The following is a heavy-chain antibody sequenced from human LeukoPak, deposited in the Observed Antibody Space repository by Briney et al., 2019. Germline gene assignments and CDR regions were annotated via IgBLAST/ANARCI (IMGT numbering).Heavy chain of an antibody. CDR2: IKQDGSEK. D-gene: IGHD3-3*01. J-gene: IGHJ6*02. Sequence: GGSLRLSCAASGFTFSSYGMSWVRQAPGKGLEWVANIKQDGSEKYYVDSVKGRFTISRDNAKNSLYLQMNSLRAEDTAVYYCARESRYYDFWSGYYTMMTNYGMDVWGQGTTVTVSS. CDR1: GFTFSSYG. CDR3: ARESRYYDFWSGYYTMMTNYGMDV. V-gene: IGHV3-7*01.